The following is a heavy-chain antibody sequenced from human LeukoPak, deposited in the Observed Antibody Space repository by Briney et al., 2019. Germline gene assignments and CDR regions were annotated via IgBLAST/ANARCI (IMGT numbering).Heavy chain of an antibody. J-gene: IGHJ6*03. CDR3: ARGRDCSNYYYYYYMDV. CDR1: GGTFSSYA. V-gene: IGHV1-69*01. CDR2: IIPIFGTA. Sequence: ASVKVSCKASGGTFSSYAISWVRQAPGQGLEWMGGIIPIFGTANYAQKFQGRVTITADESTSTAYMELSSLRSEDTAVYYCARGRDCSNYYYYYYMDVWGKGTTVTVSS. D-gene: IGHD4-11*01.